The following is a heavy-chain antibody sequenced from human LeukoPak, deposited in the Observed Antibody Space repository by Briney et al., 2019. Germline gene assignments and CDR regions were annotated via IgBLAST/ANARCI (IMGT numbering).Heavy chain of an antibody. D-gene: IGHD6-19*01. Sequence: PGGSLRLSCAASGFTFSSYAMSWVRQAPGKGLEWVSAISGSGGSTYYADSVKGRFTISRDNSKNTLYLQMNSLRAEDTAVYYCGKDRRPRIAGAGTGGGDYWGQGTLVTVSS. CDR1: GFTFSSYA. V-gene: IGHV3-23*01. CDR3: GKDRRPRIAGAGTGGGDY. CDR2: ISGSGGST. J-gene: IGHJ4*02.